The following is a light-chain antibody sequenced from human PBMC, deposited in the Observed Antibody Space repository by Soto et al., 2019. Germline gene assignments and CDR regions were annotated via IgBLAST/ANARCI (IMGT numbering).Light chain of an antibody. CDR1: QSLVHTDGNTY. J-gene: IGKJ4*02. CDR3: LQTIKLPLT. CDR2: KVS. V-gene: IGKV2-24*01. Sequence: DVVMTQTPLSSPVTLGQPASISCRSSQSLVHTDGNTYLSWLQQRPGQPPRLLIYKVSTRLSGVPDRVSGRGAGKEFPLNISRVGAEGGGVYYCLQTIKLPLTFGGGTKVEIQ.